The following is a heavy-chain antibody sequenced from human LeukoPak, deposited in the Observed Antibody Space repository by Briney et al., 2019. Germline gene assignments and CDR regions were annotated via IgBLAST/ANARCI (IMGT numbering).Heavy chain of an antibody. D-gene: IGHD1-26*01. CDR3: AKDPRPTTYYYYYYMDV. CDR2: ISGSGGST. V-gene: IGHV3-23*01. J-gene: IGHJ6*03. Sequence: GGSLRLSCAASGFTFSNYVMTWVRQAPGKGLEWVSAISGSGGSTYYADSVKGRFTISRDNSKNTLYLQMNSLRAEDTAVYYCAKDPRPTTYYYYYYMDVWGKGTTVTVSS. CDR1: GFTFSNYV.